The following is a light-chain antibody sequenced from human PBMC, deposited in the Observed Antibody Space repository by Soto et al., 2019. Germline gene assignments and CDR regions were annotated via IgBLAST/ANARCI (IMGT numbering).Light chain of an antibody. CDR3: HQYNSYSFT. J-gene: IGKJ3*01. CDR2: DAS. Sequence: GDRVTITCRASQSISSWLAWYQQKPGKAPKLLIYDASSLESGVPSRFSGSGSGTEFTLTISSLQPDDFATYYCHQYNSYSFTFGPGTKVDIK. CDR1: QSISSW. V-gene: IGKV1-5*01.